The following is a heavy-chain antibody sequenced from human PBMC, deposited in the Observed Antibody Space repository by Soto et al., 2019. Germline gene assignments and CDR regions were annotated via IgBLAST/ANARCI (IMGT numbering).Heavy chain of an antibody. J-gene: IGHJ6*02. Sequence: QVHLVQSGAEVKKPGASVKVSCKASNETLTTYGISWVRQAPGQGLEWMGWVSGYSGHSSSAQEFQDRVIMTTDTSTNTAYMELRGLTSDDSAVYFCARDSSSSGYYDGMDVWGQGTTVTVSS. CDR2: VSGYSGHS. CDR1: NETLTTYG. V-gene: IGHV1-18*01. CDR3: ARDSSSSGYYDGMDV. D-gene: IGHD6-6*01.